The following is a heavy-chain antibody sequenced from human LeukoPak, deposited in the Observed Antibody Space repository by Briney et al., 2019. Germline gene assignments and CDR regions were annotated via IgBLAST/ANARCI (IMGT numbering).Heavy chain of an antibody. CDR1: RFTFDEYG. CDR3: AKADYYGSGSYLDY. CDR2: ISGSGGST. Sequence: GGSLRLSCAASRFTFDEYGMSWVRQAPGKGLEWVSAISGSGGSTYYADSVKGRFTISRDNSKNTLYLQMNSLRAEDTAVYYCAKADYYGSGSYLDYWGQGTLVTVSS. D-gene: IGHD3-10*01. J-gene: IGHJ4*02. V-gene: IGHV3-23*01.